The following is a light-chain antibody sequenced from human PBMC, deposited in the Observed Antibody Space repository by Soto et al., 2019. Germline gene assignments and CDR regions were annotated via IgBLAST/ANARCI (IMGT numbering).Light chain of an antibody. J-gene: IGLJ3*02. V-gene: IGLV1-51*01. Sequence: QSAVTQPPSLSAAPGQKVTISCSGSNSNIGNNYVSWYQQFPGTVPKLLIYDTNKRPSGIPDRFSGSKSGTSATLAITGLQTGDEADYYCATWDSSLSAAVFGGGTKLTVL. CDR1: NSNIGNNY. CDR2: DTN. CDR3: ATWDSSLSAAV.